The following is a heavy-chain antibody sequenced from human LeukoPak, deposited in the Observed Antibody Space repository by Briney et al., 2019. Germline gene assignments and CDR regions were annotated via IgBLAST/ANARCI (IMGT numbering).Heavy chain of an antibody. D-gene: IGHD5-18*01. CDR3: ARIPSGDVDTAMVMYYHHGMDV. CDR2: IIPLFGIV. J-gene: IGHJ6*02. CDR1: GGTFSSHT. Sequence: GSSVEVSCKASGGTFSSHTISWVRQAPEQGLEWMGRIIPLFGIVNYAEKFQDRVTITADKSTSTAYMEVSSLRSEDTAVYYCARIPSGDVDTAMVMYYHHGMDVWGQGTTVTVSS. V-gene: IGHV1-69*02.